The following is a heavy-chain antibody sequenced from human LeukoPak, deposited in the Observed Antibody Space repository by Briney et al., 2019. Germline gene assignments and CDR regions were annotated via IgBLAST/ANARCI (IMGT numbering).Heavy chain of an antibody. CDR2: IYYSGRT. D-gene: IGHD6-13*01. CDR1: GGSISSYY. J-gene: IGHJ4*02. Sequence: SETLSLTCSVSGGSISSYYWSWIRQPPGKGLEWIGYIYYSGRTNYNPSLKSRVTISVDTSKNQFSLKLGSVTAADTAVYYCARGVAPSIAAAGTILSFDYWGQGTLVTVSS. V-gene: IGHV4-59*08. CDR3: ARGVAPSIAAAGTILSFDY.